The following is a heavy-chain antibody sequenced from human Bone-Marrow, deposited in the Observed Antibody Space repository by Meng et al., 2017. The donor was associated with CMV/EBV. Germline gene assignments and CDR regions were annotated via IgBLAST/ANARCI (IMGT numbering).Heavy chain of an antibody. Sequence: GESLKISCAASGFTFSSYSMNWVRQVPGKGLVWVSRLNADGSGTNHAGPVKGRFTISRDNAKNTLYLQMNSLRAEDSAVYYCARGAHYGMDVWGQGTTVTVSS. CDR3: ARGAHYGMDV. CDR1: GFTFSSYS. CDR2: LNADGSGT. V-gene: IGHV3-74*01. J-gene: IGHJ6*02.